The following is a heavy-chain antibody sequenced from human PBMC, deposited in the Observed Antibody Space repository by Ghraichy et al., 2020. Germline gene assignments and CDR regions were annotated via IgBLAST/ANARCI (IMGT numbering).Heavy chain of an antibody. V-gene: IGHV3-66*01. CDR2: IYSGGST. CDR3: ATDPDSSGYYPKYYFDY. Sequence: GGSLRLSCAASGFTVSSNYMSWVRQAPGKGLEWVSVIYSGGSTYYADSVKGRFTISRDNSKNTLYLQMNSLRAEDTAVYYCATDPDSSGYYPKYYFDYWGQGTLVTVSS. D-gene: IGHD3-22*01. CDR1: GFTVSSNY. J-gene: IGHJ4*02.